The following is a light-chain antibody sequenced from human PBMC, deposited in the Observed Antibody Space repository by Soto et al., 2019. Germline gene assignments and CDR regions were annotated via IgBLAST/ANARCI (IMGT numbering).Light chain of an antibody. CDR1: SGDIGGYNY. J-gene: IGLJ1*01. Sequence: QSALTQPASVSESPGQSITISCAGTSGDIGGYNYVSWYQHHPDKAPKLMIYGVTNGPSGVSDRISGSKSGNTASLTISGFQAEDEADYDCTSYTSSSTYVFGAGPKGTVL. V-gene: IGLV2-14*01. CDR3: TSYTSSSTYV. CDR2: GVT.